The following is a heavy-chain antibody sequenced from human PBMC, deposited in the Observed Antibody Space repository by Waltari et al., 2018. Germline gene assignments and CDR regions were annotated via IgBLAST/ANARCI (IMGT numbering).Heavy chain of an antibody. V-gene: IGHV4-59*01. CDR3: ARARWLQPDAFDI. CDR2: IYYSGST. Sequence: QVQLQESGPGLVKPSETLSLTCTVSGGSISSYYWSWIRQPPGKGLEWIGYIYYSGSTNYNPSLKSRVTISVDTSKNQFSLKLSSVTAADTAVYYCARARWLQPDAFDIWGQGTMVTVSS. J-gene: IGHJ3*02. CDR1: GGSISSYY. D-gene: IGHD5-12*01.